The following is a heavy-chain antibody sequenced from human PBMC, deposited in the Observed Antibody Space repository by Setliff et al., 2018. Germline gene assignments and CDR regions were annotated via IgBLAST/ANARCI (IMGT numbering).Heavy chain of an antibody. V-gene: IGHV1-18*01. J-gene: IGHJ4*02. CDR2: ISAYTGNT. CDR1: GYTFSHSG. Sequence: GASVKVSCKASGYTFSHSGITWVRQAPGQGLEWMGWISAYTGNTNYAPKLQGRVTMTTDTSTSTAYLELRSLTSDDTAVYYCSKLVRYCTTTACQGASGAEFWGQGTLVTVS. D-gene: IGHD2-8*01. CDR3: SKLVRYCTTTACQGASGAEF.